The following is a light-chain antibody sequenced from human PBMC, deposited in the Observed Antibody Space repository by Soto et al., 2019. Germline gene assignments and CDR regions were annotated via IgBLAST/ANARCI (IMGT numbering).Light chain of an antibody. CDR3: SSWDDSLNAGV. Sequence: QTVVTQPPSASGTPGQRVTISCSGSSSNIGSNTVNWYQQLPGTAPKLLIYTDYQRPSGVPDRFSGSKSGTSASLAISGLQPDDEADYYCSSWDDSLNAGVFGGGTQLTVL. J-gene: IGLJ3*02. V-gene: IGLV1-44*01. CDR2: TDY. CDR1: SSNIGSNT.